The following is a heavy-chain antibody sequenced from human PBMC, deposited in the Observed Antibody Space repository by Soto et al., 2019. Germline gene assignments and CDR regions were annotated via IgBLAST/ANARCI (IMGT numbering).Heavy chain of an antibody. Sequence: EVQLLESGGGLVQPGGSLRLSCAASGFTFSSYAMSWVRQAPGKGLEWVSAISGSGGSTYYADSVKGRFTISRDNSKNTLYLQMNSLRVEDTAVYYCAKALTPSYCSGGSCYSGRGFDYWGQGTLVTVSS. D-gene: IGHD2-15*01. J-gene: IGHJ4*02. CDR2: ISGSGGST. CDR1: GFTFSSYA. V-gene: IGHV3-23*01. CDR3: AKALTPSYCSGGSCYSGRGFDY.